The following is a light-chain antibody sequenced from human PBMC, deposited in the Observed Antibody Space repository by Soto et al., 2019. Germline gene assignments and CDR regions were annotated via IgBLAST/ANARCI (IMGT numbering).Light chain of an antibody. CDR2: AAS. J-gene: IGKJ2*01. CDR1: QSISSY. Sequence: DLQMTQSPSSLSASVGDRVTITCRASQSISSYLNWYQQKPGKAPKLLIYAASSLQSGVPSRFSGCGSGTDFTLTISSLQPEDFATYYCQQSYSTPRTFGQGTKLEIK. V-gene: IGKV1-39*01. CDR3: QQSYSTPRT.